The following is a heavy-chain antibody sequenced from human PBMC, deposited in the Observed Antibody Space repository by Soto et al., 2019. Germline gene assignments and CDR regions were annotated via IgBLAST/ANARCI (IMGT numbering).Heavy chain of an antibody. V-gene: IGHV1-46*01. CDR2: INPSGGST. CDR1: GYTFTSYY. Sequence: ASVKVSCKASGYTFTSYYMHCVRQAPGQGLEWMGIINPSGGSTSYAQKFQGRVTMTRDTSTSTVYMELSSLRSEDTAVYYCARDERYSGSYRGAFDIWGQGTMVTVSS. J-gene: IGHJ3*02. D-gene: IGHD1-26*01. CDR3: ARDERYSGSYRGAFDI.